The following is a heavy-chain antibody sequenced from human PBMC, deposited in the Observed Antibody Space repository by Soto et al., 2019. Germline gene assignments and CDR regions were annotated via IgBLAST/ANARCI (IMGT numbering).Heavy chain of an antibody. CDR3: AKDRTRVIDY. CDR1: GFTFSSYG. Sequence: GGSLRLSCAASGFTFSSYGMHWVRQAPGKGLEWVAVISYDGSNKYYADSVKGRFTISRDNSKNTLYLQMNSLRAEDTAVYYCAKDRTRVIDYWGQGTLVTVSS. V-gene: IGHV3-30*18. D-gene: IGHD3-3*01. CDR2: ISYDGSNK. J-gene: IGHJ4*02.